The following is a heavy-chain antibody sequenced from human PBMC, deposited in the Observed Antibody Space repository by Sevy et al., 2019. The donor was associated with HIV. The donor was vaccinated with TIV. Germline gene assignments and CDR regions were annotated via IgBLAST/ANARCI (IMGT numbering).Heavy chain of an antibody. Sequence: SETLSLTCTVSGVSISSYYWSWIRQPPGKGLEWIGYVHHSGNTEYNPSLKSRVTISVDASKNQHSLKVTSVTAADTAVYYCARSTYYYYYMDVWGKGATVTVSS. CDR3: ARSTYYYYYMDV. V-gene: IGHV4-59*01. J-gene: IGHJ6*03. CDR1: GVSISSYY. CDR2: VHHSGNT.